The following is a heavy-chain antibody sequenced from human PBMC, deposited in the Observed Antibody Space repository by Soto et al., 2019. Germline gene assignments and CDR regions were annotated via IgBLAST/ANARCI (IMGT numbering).Heavy chain of an antibody. CDR3: AGGDYYDSSGPFSDAFDI. D-gene: IGHD3-22*01. V-gene: IGHV3-7*04. J-gene: IGHJ3*02. CDR1: GFTFSSHW. CDR2: IKPDGSEK. Sequence: GGSLRLSCAASGFTFSSHWMSWVRQAPGKGLEWVANIKPDGSEKWYVDSVKGRFTISRDNAKNSLYLQMNSLRAEDTAVYYCAGGDYYDSSGPFSDAFDIWGQGTMVTVSS.